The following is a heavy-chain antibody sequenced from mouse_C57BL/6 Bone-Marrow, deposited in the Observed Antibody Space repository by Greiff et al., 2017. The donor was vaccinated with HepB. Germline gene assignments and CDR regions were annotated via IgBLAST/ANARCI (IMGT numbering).Heavy chain of an antibody. J-gene: IGHJ4*01. Sequence: EVKLVESGPGLVKPSQSLSLTCSVTGYSITSGYYWNWIRQFPGNKLEWMGYISYDGSNNYNPSLKNRISITRDTSKNQFFLKLNSVTTEDTATYYCARDYYGRGYYAMDYWGQGTSVTVSS. V-gene: IGHV3-6*01. CDR1: GYSITSGYY. D-gene: IGHD1-1*01. CDR3: ARDYYGRGYYAMDY. CDR2: ISYDGSN.